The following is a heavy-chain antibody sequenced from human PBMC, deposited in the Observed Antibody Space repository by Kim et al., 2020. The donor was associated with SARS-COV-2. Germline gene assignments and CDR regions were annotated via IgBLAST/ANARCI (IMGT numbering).Heavy chain of an antibody. J-gene: IGHJ4*02. V-gene: IGHV3-23*01. CDR2: SNRRGDST. D-gene: IGHD6-19*01. Sequence: GGSLRLSCGGSGLSFGSYAMSWVRQAPGKGLEWVSGSNRRGDSTYYAPSVKGRFTISRDNSKNALFLEMTSLRAEDTAVYYCARDSPQAQQWMVFDFWGLGTQVTVSS. CDR1: GLSFGSYA. CDR3: ARDSPQAQQWMVFDF.